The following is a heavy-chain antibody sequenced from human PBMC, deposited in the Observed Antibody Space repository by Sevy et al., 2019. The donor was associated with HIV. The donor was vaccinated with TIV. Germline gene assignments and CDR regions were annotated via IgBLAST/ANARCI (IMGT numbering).Heavy chain of an antibody. V-gene: IGHV1-69*13. CDR3: ARGAMATSTYNWFDP. CDR1: GGTFSSYA. CDR2: IIPIFGTA. J-gene: IGHJ5*02. Sequence: ASVKVSCKASGGTFSSYAISWVRQAPGQGLEWIGGIIPIFGTANYAQKFQGRVTITADESTSTAYMELSSLRSEDTAVYYCARGAMATSTYNWFDPWGQGTLVTVSS. D-gene: IGHD5-18*01.